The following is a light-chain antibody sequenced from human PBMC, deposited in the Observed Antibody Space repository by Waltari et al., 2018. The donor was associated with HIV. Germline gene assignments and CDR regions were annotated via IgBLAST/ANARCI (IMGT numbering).Light chain of an antibody. V-gene: IGLV1-47*01. CDR1: TPIIGTIY. CDR2: RNK. Sequence: SVLTQPPPASGTPAQGVTTPCSGSTPIIGTIYVTWYQHLQGTAPKLLTHRNKQRPSGFPDRFSGSTSGTSASLAISGLRSDDEADYYCVVWDDSLRGVVFGGGTKVAVL. CDR3: VVWDDSLRGVV. J-gene: IGLJ2*01.